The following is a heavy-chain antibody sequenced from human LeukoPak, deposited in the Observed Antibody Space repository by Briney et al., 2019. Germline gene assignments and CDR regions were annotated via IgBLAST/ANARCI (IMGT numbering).Heavy chain of an antibody. CDR3: ASAGYDFWSGYPLENFDY. CDR2: IYYSGST. J-gene: IGHJ4*02. CDR1: GGSISSYY. V-gene: IGHV4-59*08. D-gene: IGHD3-3*01. Sequence: SETLSLTCTVSGGSISSYYWSWIRQPPGKGLEWIGYIYYSGSTNYNPSLKSRVTISVDTSKNQFSLKLSSVTAADTAVYYCASAGYDFWSGYPLENFDYWGQGTLVTVSS.